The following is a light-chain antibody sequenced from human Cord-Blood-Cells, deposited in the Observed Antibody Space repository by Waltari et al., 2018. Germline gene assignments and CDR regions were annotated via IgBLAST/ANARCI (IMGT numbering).Light chain of an antibody. CDR1: SSDVGGYNY. Sequence: QSALTQPASVSGSPGQSITISCTGTSSDVGGYNYVSWYQQHPGKAPKLMIYEVSNRPSGVYNRFSGSKSGNTASLTISGLQAGDEADYYCSSYTSSSTLVVFGGGTKLTVL. V-gene: IGLV2-14*01. CDR2: EVS. J-gene: IGLJ2*01. CDR3: SSYTSSSTLVV.